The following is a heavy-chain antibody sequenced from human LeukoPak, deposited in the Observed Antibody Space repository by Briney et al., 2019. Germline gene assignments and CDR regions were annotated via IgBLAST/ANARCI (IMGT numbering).Heavy chain of an antibody. Sequence: SETLSLTCTVPGYSISSGYYWGWIRQPPGKGLEWIGSIYHSGSTYYNPSLKSRVTISVDTSKNQFSLKLSSVTAADTAVYYCARVKGSSWHYFDYWGQGTLVTVSS. CDR2: IYHSGST. D-gene: IGHD6-13*01. CDR3: ARVKGSSWHYFDY. V-gene: IGHV4-38-2*02. J-gene: IGHJ4*02. CDR1: GYSISSGYY.